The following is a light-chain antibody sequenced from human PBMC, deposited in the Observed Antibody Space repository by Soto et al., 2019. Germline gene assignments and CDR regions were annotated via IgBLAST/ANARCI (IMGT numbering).Light chain of an antibody. V-gene: IGKV1-13*02. CDR2: DAS. CDR1: QGISSA. Sequence: AIQLTQSPSSLSASVGDRVTITCRASQGISSALAWYQQKPGKAPKLLIYDASSLESGVPSRFSGSGSGTDFTLTISSLQPEDFATYYCQQFNSYPPLTFGGGPKVEIK. J-gene: IGKJ4*01. CDR3: QQFNSYPPLT.